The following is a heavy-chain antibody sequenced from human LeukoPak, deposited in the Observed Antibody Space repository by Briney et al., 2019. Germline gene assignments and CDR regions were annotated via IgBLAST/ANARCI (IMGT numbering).Heavy chain of an antibody. D-gene: IGHD6-19*01. CDR2: ISGSGGST. J-gene: IGHJ5*02. CDR1: GFTFSSSA. V-gene: IGHV3-23*01. Sequence: PGGSLRLSCAASGFTFSSSAMSWVRQAPGKGLEWVSAISGSGGSTYYAGSVKGRFTIFRDNSKNTLYLQMNSLRAEDTAVYYCAKDVAVAGISWGQGTLVTVSS. CDR3: AKDVAVAGIS.